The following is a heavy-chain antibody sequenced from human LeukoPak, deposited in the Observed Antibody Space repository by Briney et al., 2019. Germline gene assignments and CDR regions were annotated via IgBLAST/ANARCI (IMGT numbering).Heavy chain of an antibody. V-gene: IGHV4-39*01. D-gene: IGHD2-8*01. CDR1: GGSISSYY. Sequence: SETLSLTCTVSGGSISSYYWGWIRQPPGKGLEWIGSIYYSGSTYYNPSLKSRVTISVDMSKNQFSLKLSSVTAADTAVYYCARQGCTNGVCYVADYWGQGTLVTVSS. J-gene: IGHJ4*02. CDR3: ARQGCTNGVCYVADY. CDR2: IYYSGST.